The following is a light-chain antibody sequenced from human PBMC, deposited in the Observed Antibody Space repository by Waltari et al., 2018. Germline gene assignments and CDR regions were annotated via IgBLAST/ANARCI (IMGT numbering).Light chain of an antibody. J-gene: IGLJ1*01. Sequence: HSALTQPASASGSPGQSITISCTGTRSDVGGYDFVSWYRQHPDKAPNLIIFDVTERPSGISARFSGSKSGNTASLTISGLQSDDEADYYCASYTSSSNYVFGSGTTVTV. V-gene: IGLV2-14*03. CDR1: RSDVGGYDF. CDR3: ASYTSSSNYV. CDR2: DVT.